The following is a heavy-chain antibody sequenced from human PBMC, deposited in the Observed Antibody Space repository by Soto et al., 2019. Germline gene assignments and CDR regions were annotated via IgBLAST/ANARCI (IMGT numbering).Heavy chain of an antibody. CDR3: ARPARLPGWFDP. J-gene: IGHJ5*02. CDR2: IYYSGST. Sequence: SETLSLTCTVSGGSISSSSYYWGWIRQPPGKGLEWIGSIYYSGSTYYNPSLKSRVTISVDTSKNQFSLKLSSVTAADTAVYYCARPARLPGWFDPWGQGTLVTVSS. V-gene: IGHV4-39*01. D-gene: IGHD6-25*01. CDR1: GGSISSSSYY.